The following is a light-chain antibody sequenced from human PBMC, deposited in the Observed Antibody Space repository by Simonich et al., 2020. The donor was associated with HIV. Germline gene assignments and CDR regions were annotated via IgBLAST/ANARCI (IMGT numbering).Light chain of an antibody. CDR1: QNFASN. CDR2: GAS. J-gene: IGKJ3*01. CDR3: QQYNNWPSPFT. Sequence: EIVMTQSPATLSVSPGERTTLSCRASQNFASNLAWYQQKPGQAPTLRIYGASSRATGIPDRFSGSGFGTEFTLTISSMQSEDFAVYYCQQYNNWPSPFTFGPGTKVDIK. V-gene: IGKV3D-15*01.